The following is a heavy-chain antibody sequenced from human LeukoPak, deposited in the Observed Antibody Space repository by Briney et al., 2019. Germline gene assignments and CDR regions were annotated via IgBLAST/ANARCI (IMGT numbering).Heavy chain of an antibody. CDR3: ARDLDCSVGSCYSY. D-gene: IGHD2-15*01. V-gene: IGHV3-66*02. J-gene: IGHJ4*02. CDR2: IYSGGST. Sequence: QPGGSLRLSCAASGFTVSSNYISWVRQAPGKGLEWVSVIYSGGSTYYADSVKGRFTISRDNSKNTLYLQMNSLRAEDTAVYYCARDLDCSVGSCYSYCGRGALVTVSS. CDR1: GFTVSSNY.